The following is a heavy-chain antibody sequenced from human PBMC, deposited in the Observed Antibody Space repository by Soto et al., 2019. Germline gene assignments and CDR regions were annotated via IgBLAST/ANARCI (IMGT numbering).Heavy chain of an antibody. Sequence: QVQLQESGPGLVKPSQTLSLTCAVSGDSISSPNWWSWYRQPPGKGLELIGGMFASGTSNYNPSLNGRVTISLDTSKNRFSLKLTSLAAADTAIYYCAREGFDHRPDYWGQGIPVTVSS. CDR2: MFASGTS. CDR3: AREGFDHRPDY. CDR1: GDSISSPNW. V-gene: IGHV4-4*02. J-gene: IGHJ4*02.